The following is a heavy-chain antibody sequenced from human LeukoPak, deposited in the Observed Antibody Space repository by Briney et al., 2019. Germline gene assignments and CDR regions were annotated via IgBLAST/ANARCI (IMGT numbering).Heavy chain of an antibody. D-gene: IGHD3-10*01. CDR1: GFTFSSYS. CDR3: ARGFDI. V-gene: IGHV3-48*01. J-gene: IGHJ3*02. Sequence: PGGSPRLSCAASGFTFSSYSMNWVRQAPGKGLEWVSHIGGSGANIYYADSVKGRFTISRDNAKNTLYLQMNSLRAEDTAIYYCARGFDIWGQGTMVTVSS. CDR2: IGGSGANI.